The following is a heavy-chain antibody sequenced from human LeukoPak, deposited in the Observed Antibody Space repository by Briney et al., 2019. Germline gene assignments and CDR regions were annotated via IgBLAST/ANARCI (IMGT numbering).Heavy chain of an antibody. V-gene: IGHV3-48*02. J-gene: IGHJ5*02. CDR3: ARAPFPGYCSSTSCYNWFDP. D-gene: IGHD2-2*01. CDR1: GFTFSSYS. Sequence: GGSLRLPCAASGFTFSSYSMNWVRQAPGKGLEWVSYISSSSSTIYYADSVKGRFTISRDNAKNSLYLQMNSLRDEDTAVYYCARAPFPGYCSSTSCYNWFDPWGQGTLVTVSS. CDR2: ISSSSSTI.